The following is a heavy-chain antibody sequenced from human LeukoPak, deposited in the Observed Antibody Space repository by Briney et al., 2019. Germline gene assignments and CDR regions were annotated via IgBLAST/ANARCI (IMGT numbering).Heavy chain of an antibody. CDR3: ARTKYYDSSGYSPWGAFDY. J-gene: IGHJ4*02. CDR1: GFTFSSYS. D-gene: IGHD3-22*01. Sequence: GGSLRLSCAASGFTFSSYSMNWFGKPPGRGLEWSSSFIISISYIYYADSVKGRFTISRDNAKNSLYLQMNSLRAEDTAVYYCARTKYYDSSGYSPWGAFDYWGQGTLVTVSS. CDR2: FIISISYI. V-gene: IGHV3-21*01.